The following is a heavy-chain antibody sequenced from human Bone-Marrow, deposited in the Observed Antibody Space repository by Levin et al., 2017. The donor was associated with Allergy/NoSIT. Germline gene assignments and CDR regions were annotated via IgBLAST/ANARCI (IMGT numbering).Heavy chain of an antibody. V-gene: IGHV3-21*06. J-gene: IGHJ3*01. CDR2: ISTSSAYI. Sequence: GGSLRLSCEASGFVFNSYTMSWVRQAPGKGLEWVSSISTSSAYIYYADSVKDRFIISRVNAKNSLFLEMSSLRAEDTALYFCARILEVIVPPPDAFDLWGQGTGVSVSS. CDR1: GFVFNSYT. CDR3: ARILEVIVPPPDAFDL. D-gene: IGHD2/OR15-2a*01.